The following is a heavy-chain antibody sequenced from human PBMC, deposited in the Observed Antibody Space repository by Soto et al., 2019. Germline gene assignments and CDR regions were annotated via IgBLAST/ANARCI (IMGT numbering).Heavy chain of an antibody. J-gene: IGHJ4*02. D-gene: IGHD2-15*01. V-gene: IGHV3-30*18. CDR1: GFTFSSYG. CDR2: ISYDGSNK. Sequence: PGGSLRLSCAASGFTFSSYGMHWVRQAPGKGLEWVAVISYDGSNKYYADSVKGRFTISRDNSKNTLYLQMNSLRAEDTAVYYCAKDGGGIVVVVAAIGIDYWGQGTLVTVSS. CDR3: AKDGGGIVVVVAAIGIDY.